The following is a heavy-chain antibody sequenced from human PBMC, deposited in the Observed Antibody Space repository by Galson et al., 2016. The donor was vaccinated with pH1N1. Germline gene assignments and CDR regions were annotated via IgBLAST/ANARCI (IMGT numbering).Heavy chain of an antibody. CDR3: ARESYRCSGGSCYFDS. D-gene: IGHD2-15*01. J-gene: IGHJ4*02. V-gene: IGHV7-4-1*04. CDR1: GYTFASYA. Sequence: SVKVSCKASGYTFASYAINWVRQVPGQGLEWMGWIHTTTGDPSYGQGFTGRFVFSLDTSVTMAYLQISSLKTGDAAVYYCARESYRCSGGSCYFDSWGQGTLVTVSS. CDR2: IHTTTGDP.